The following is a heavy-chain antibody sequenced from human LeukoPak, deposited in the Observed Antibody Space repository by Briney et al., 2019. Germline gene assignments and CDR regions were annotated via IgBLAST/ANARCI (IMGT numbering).Heavy chain of an antibody. CDR1: GFTFSSYS. Sequence: GGSLRLSCAASGFTFSSYSMNWVRQAPGKGLEWVSSISSSSSYIYYADSVKGRFTISRDNAKNSLYLQMNSLRAEDTAVYYCARDPAVAGNFGYWGQGTLVTVSS. D-gene: IGHD6-19*01. V-gene: IGHV3-21*01. CDR2: ISSSSSYI. J-gene: IGHJ4*02. CDR3: ARDPAVAGNFGY.